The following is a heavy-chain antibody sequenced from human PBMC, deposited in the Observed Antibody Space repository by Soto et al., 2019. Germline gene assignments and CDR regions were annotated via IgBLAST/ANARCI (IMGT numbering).Heavy chain of an antibody. V-gene: IGHV4-31*03. CDR3: ARGGDIVVVPAATPKGAFDI. CDR1: GGSISSGGYY. Sequence: SETLSLTCTVSGGSISSGGYYWSWIRQHPGKGLEWIGYIYYSGSTYYNPSLKSRVTISVDTSKNQFSLKLSSVTAADTAVYYCARGGDIVVVPAATPKGAFDIWGQGTMVTVSS. CDR2: IYYSGST. D-gene: IGHD2-2*01. J-gene: IGHJ3*02.